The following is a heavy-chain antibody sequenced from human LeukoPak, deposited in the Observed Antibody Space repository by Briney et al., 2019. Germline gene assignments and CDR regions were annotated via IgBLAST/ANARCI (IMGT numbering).Heavy chain of an antibody. CDR2: ITGGGSGI. D-gene: IGHD3-9*01. V-gene: IGHV3-23*01. Sequence: YPGGSLRLSCAASGFTFSNYSMIWVRQAPGKGLEWVSAITGGGSGIYYAASMKSRFTISRDNSKKTIYLQINSLRAEDTAVYYCAKWGDYDVLTGYYVSDYWGQGTMVTVSS. CDR3: AKWGDYDVLTGYYVSDY. CDR1: GFTFSNYS. J-gene: IGHJ4*02.